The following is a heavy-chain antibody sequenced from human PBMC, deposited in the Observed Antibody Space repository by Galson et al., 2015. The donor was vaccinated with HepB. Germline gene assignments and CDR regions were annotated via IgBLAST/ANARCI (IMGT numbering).Heavy chain of an antibody. D-gene: IGHD3-22*01. CDR1: GYTFTSYA. Sequence: SCKASGYTFTSYAMNWVRQAPGQGLEWMGWINTNTGNPTYAQGFTGRFVFSLDTSVSTAYLQISSLKAEDTAVYYCARDNYYDSSGYYYYYGMDVWGQGTTVTVSS. V-gene: IGHV7-4-1*02. J-gene: IGHJ6*02. CDR3: ARDNYYDSSGYYYYYGMDV. CDR2: INTNTGNP.